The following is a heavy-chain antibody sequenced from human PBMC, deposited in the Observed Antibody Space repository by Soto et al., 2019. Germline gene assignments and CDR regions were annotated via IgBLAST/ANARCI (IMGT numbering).Heavy chain of an antibody. V-gene: IGHV5-10-1*01. D-gene: IGHD6-13*01. CDR1: GYSFTSYW. CDR3: ACSSSVDY. CDR2: IDPSDSYT. J-gene: IGHJ4*02. Sequence: EVQLVQSGAEVKKPGESLRISCKGSGYSFTSYWIIWVRQMPGKGLEWMGTIDPSDSYTNYSPSFQGHVTISGAKSISTAYLQWSSLETSDTAVYYCACSSSVDYWGQGTLVTVSS.